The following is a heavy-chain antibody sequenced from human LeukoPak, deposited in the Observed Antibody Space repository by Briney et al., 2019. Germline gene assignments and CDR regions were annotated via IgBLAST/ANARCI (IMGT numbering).Heavy chain of an antibody. D-gene: IGHD3-22*01. CDR3: ARDLYDSSGYYRNPFDY. CDR2: ISSSGSTI. J-gene: IGHJ4*02. V-gene: IGHV3-48*03. CDR1: GFTFSSYE. Sequence: GGSLRLSRAASGFTFSSYEMNWVRQAPGKGLEWVSYISSSGSTIYYADSVKGRFTISRDNAKNSLYLQMNSLRAEDTAVYYCARDLYDSSGYYRNPFDYWGQGTLVTVSS.